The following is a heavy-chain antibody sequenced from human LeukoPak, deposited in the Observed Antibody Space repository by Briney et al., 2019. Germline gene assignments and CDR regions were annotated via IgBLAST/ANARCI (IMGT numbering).Heavy chain of an antibody. Sequence: ASVKVPCKASGYTFTSYDINWVRQATGQGLEWMGWMNPNSGNTGYAQKFQGRVTITRNTSISTAYMELSSLRSEDTAVYYCARAASSSSGWYWRSYYFDYWGQGTLVTVSS. D-gene: IGHD6-19*01. CDR3: ARAASSSSGWYWRSYYFDY. J-gene: IGHJ4*02. V-gene: IGHV1-8*03. CDR1: GYTFTSYD. CDR2: MNPNSGNT.